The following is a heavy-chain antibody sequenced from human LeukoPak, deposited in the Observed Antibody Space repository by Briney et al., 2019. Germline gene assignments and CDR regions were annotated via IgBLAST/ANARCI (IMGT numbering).Heavy chain of an antibody. D-gene: IGHD6-19*01. CDR1: GGTFSSYA. Sequence: SVEVSCKASGGTFSSYAISWVRQAPGQGLEWMGGIIPIFGTANYAQKFQGRVTITADKSTSTAYMELSSLRSEDTAVYYCASADSSGWTGPFDYWGQGTLVTVSS. CDR2: IIPIFGTA. CDR3: ASADSSGWTGPFDY. V-gene: IGHV1-69*06. J-gene: IGHJ4*02.